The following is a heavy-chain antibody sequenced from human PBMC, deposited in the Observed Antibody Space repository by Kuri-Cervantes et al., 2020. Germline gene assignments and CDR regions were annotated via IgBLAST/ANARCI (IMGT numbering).Heavy chain of an antibody. D-gene: IGHD3-3*02. V-gene: IGHV3-74*01. CDR2: INTDGTGT. J-gene: IGHJ4*02. CDR1: GFTFSSYW. Sequence: LSLTCAASGFTFSSYWMHWVRQAPGKGLVWVSRINTDGTGTRYADSVKGRFTISRDNTKNTLYLQMNSLRPEDAALYYCTRENISLDYWGQGTLVTVSS. CDR3: TRENISLDY.